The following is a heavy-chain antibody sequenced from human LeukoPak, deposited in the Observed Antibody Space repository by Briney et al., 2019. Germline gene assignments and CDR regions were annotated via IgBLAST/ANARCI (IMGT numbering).Heavy chain of an antibody. CDR3: ARAGGAVGAVAGTDFDY. CDR1: GYTFTNYA. D-gene: IGHD6-19*01. V-gene: IGHV1-3*01. J-gene: IGHJ4*02. CDR2: INAGNGNT. Sequence: GASVKVSCKASGYTFTNYAIHWVRQAPGQRLEWMVWINAGNGNTNYAQKLQGRVTMTTDTSTSTAYMELRSLRSDDTAVYYCARAGGAVGAVAGTDFDYWGQGTLVTVSS.